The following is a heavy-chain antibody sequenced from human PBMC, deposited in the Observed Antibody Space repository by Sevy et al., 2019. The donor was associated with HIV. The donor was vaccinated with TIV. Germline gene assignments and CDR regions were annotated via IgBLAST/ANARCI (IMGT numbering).Heavy chain of an antibody. D-gene: IGHD5-18*01. V-gene: IGHV3-30-3*01. J-gene: IGHJ5*02. CDR2: ISYDGSNK. CDR3: ARAGYSYGYGFDP. CDR1: GFTFSSYA. Sequence: GGSLRLSCAASGFTFSSYAMHWVRQAPGKGLEWVTVISYDGSNKYYADSVKGRFTISRDNSKNTLYLQMNSLRAEDTAVYYCARAGYSYGYGFDPWGQGTLVTVSS.